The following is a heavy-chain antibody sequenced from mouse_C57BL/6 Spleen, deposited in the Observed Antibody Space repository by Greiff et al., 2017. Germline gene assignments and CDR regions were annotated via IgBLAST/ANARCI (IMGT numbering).Heavy chain of an antibody. CDR1: GFSLTSYG. D-gene: IGHD2-10*02. CDR3: AKPGYGNYEVGFAY. CDR2: IWGDGST. J-gene: IGHJ3*01. V-gene: IGHV2-3*01. Sequence: VMLVESGPGLVAPSQSLSITCTVSGFSLTSYGVSWVRQPPGTGLEWLGVIWGDGSTNYHSALISRLSISKDNSKSQVFLKLNSLQTDDTATYYCAKPGYGNYEVGFAYWGQGTLVTVSA.